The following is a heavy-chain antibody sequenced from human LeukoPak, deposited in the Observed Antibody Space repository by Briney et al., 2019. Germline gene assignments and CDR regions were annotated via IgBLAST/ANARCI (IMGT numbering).Heavy chain of an antibody. CDR1: GFTFSSYW. CDR3: ARGFFGVVRVLDY. CDR2: IKQDGSEK. D-gene: IGHD3-3*01. V-gene: IGHV3-7*04. J-gene: IGHJ4*02. Sequence: GGSLRLSCAASGFTFSSYWMSWVRQAPGKGLEWVANIKQDGSEKYYVDSVKGRFTISRDNAKNSLYLQMNSLRAEDTAVYYCARGFFGVVRVLDYWGQGTLVTVSS.